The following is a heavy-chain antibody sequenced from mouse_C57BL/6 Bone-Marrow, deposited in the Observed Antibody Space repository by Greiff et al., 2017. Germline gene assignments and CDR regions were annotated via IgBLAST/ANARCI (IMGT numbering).Heavy chain of an antibody. CDR3: ARNWDWSWFAY. Sequence: VQLQQSGPGLVQPSQSLSITCPVSGFSLTSYGVHWVRQSPGTGLEWLGVIWSGGSTDYNAAFISRLSISKDNSKSQVFFKMNSLQADDTAIYYCARNWDWSWFAYWGQGTLVTVSA. CDR1: GFSLTSYG. CDR2: IWSGGST. D-gene: IGHD4-1*01. J-gene: IGHJ3*01. V-gene: IGHV2-2*01.